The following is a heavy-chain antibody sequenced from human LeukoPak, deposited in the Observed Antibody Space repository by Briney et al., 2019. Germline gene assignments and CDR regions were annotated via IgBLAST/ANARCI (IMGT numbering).Heavy chain of an antibody. V-gene: IGHV4-39*01. Sequence: SETLSLTCIVSGGSISTSAYYWGWIRQPPGEGLQWIGSIYYSGNTYYNSSLKSRVTISVDTSTSQLSLRLSSVTAADTAVYYCARLGYSYGPENDYWGQGTLVTVSS. J-gene: IGHJ4*02. CDR3: ARLGYSYGPENDY. D-gene: IGHD5-18*01. CDR2: IYYSGNT. CDR1: GGSISTSAYY.